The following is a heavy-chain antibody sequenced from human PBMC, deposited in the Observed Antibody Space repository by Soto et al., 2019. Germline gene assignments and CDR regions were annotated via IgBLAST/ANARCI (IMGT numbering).Heavy chain of an antibody. J-gene: IGHJ6*03. D-gene: IGHD6-13*01. Sequence: EVQLAESGGGLVQPGGSLRLSCAASGFTFSSYSMNWVRQAPGKGLEWVSYISSSSSTIYYADSVKGRFTISRDNAKNSLYLQMNSLRAEDTAVYYCARVGNYYYYYMDVWGKGTTVTVSS. V-gene: IGHV3-48*01. CDR2: ISSSSSTI. CDR3: ARVGNYYYYYMDV. CDR1: GFTFSSYS.